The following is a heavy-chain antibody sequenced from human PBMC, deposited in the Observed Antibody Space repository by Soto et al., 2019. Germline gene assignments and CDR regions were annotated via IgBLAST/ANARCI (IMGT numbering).Heavy chain of an antibody. J-gene: IGHJ5*02. CDR2: IKPGTSDI. Sequence: VESLKISFKFFGCDFFSAWIVLVRQMPGKGLEWMGLIKPGTSDIRYSPPFRGQVTISADEAVTTAYLQWSGLKASDSAMYYCARKNRFICESWGQGTLVTVSS. D-gene: IGHD2-21*01. CDR1: GCDFFSAW. CDR3: ARKNRFICES. V-gene: IGHV5-51*01.